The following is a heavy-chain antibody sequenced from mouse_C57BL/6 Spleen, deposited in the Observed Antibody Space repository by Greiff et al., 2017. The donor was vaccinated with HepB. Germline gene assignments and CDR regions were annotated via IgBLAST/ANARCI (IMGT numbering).Heavy chain of an antibody. CDR1: GYTFTSYW. V-gene: IGHV1-59*01. Sequence: QVQLKQPGAELVRPGTSVKLSCKASGYTFTSYWMHWVKQRPGQGLEWIGVIDPSDSYTNYNQKFKGKATLTVDTSSSTAYMQLSSLTSEDSAVYYCARSTGTRDYFDYWGQGTTLTVSS. J-gene: IGHJ2*01. CDR3: ARSTGTRDYFDY. D-gene: IGHD4-1*02. CDR2: IDPSDSYT.